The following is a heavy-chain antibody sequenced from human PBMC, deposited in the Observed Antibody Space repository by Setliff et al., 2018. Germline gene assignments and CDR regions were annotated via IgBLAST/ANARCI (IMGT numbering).Heavy chain of an antibody. CDR3: ARAPLESGYNYGQGHYFDY. Sequence: SVKVSCKASGGTFSSKAISWVRQAPGQGLGWMGGFIPSFGTANYAQKFQGRVTIIADESTSTTYMELSSLRSEDTAVYYCARAPLESGYNYGQGHYFDYWGQGTLVTVSS. CDR2: FIPSFGTA. V-gene: IGHV1-69*13. J-gene: IGHJ4*02. CDR1: GGTFSSKA. D-gene: IGHD5-18*01.